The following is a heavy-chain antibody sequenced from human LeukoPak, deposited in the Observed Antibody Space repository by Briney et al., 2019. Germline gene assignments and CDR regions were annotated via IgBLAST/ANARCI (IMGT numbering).Heavy chain of an antibody. CDR3: AKGDCSGGSCYSS. Sequence: RSGGSLRLSCAASGFTFDDYTMHWVRQASGKGLEWVSLISWDGGSTYYADSVKGRFTISRDNSKNSLYLQMNSLRTEDTALYYCAKGDCSGGSCYSSWGQGTLVTVSS. D-gene: IGHD2-15*01. J-gene: IGHJ4*02. CDR1: GFTFDDYT. V-gene: IGHV3-43*01. CDR2: ISWDGGST.